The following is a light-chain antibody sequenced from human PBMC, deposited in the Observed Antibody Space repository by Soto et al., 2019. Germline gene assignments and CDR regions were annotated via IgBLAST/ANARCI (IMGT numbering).Light chain of an antibody. J-gene: IGKJ4*01. CDR3: QPRPSGPLT. CDR1: QNIDSY. Sequence: EIVLTQSPATLSLSPGERVTLSCRASQNIDSYLIWYQQKPGQAPRLLIYDASNRATDIPARFSGSGSGTDFTPTIISLEPEDFAVYYLQPRPSGPLTFGGGNKVEIK. V-gene: IGKV3-11*01. CDR2: DAS.